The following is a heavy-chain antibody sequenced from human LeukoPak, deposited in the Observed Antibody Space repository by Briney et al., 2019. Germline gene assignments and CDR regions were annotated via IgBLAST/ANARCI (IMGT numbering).Heavy chain of an antibody. Sequence: PGGSLRLSCAASGFTFRIYDMTWVRQAPGKGLEWVSGISGGALSTYYADSVKGRFTISRDNSKNTLYLQMNSLRAEDTAVYYCADLWPGTYYYYYMDVWGKGTTVTVSS. D-gene: IGHD1-1*01. CDR3: ADLWPGTYYYYYMDV. CDR1: GFTFRIYD. CDR2: ISGGALST. J-gene: IGHJ6*03. V-gene: IGHV3-23*01.